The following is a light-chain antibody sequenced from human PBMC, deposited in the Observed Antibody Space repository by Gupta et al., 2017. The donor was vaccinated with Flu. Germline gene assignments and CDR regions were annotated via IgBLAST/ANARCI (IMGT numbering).Light chain of an antibody. CDR2: AAS. V-gene: IGKV1-39*01. CDR3: QQRYSTPIT. CDR1: QSISSY. J-gene: IGKJ4*01. Sequence: DIQMTQSPSSLSASVGDRVTITCRASQSISSYLNWYQQKPGKAPKLLIYAASSLQSGVPSRFSGSGSGTDFTVTISRLQPEDFATYYCQQRYSTPITFGGGTKVETK.